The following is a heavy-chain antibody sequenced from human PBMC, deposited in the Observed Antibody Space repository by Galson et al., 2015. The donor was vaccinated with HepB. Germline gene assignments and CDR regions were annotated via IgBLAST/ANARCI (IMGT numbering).Heavy chain of an antibody. CDR3: VRHLPIIPVGAPWYVDL. CDR1: GFTFSNCG. CDR2: IKQDGSET. J-gene: IGHJ2*01. V-gene: IGHV3-7*01. D-gene: IGHD6-19*01. Sequence: SLRLSCAASGFTFSNCGMYWVRQAPGKGLEWVASIKQDGSETYHVDSVKGRFTISRDNAKNSVYLQMSSLTAEDTAVYYCVRHLPIIPVGAPWYVDLWGRGTLV.